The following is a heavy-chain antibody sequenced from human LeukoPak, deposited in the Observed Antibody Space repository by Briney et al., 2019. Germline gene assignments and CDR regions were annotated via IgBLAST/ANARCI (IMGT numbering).Heavy chain of an antibody. CDR3: ASQEERGKDLWFFRVGGSYDY. D-gene: IGHD3-10*01. V-gene: IGHV4-38-2*01. Sequence: PSETLSLTCAVSGYSIRDGYYWGWIRHPPGKGLEWIGITHHSGDTYSNPSLKSRITISMDTSKNHFSLRLTSVTAADRAGYYCASQEERGKDLWFFRVGGSYDYWGRGTLVAVSS. J-gene: IGHJ4*02. CDR1: GYSIRDGYY. CDR2: THHSGDT.